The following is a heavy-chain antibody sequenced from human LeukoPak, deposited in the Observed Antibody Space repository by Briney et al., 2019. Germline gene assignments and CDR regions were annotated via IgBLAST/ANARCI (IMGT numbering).Heavy chain of an antibody. CDR2: IRSKAYGGTT. J-gene: IGHJ4*02. V-gene: IGHV3-49*03. Sequence: PGGSLRLSCTASGFTFGDYAMSWFRQAPGKGLEWVGFIRSKAYGGTTEYAASVKGRFTISRDDSKSIAYLQMNSLKTEDTAVYYCARERDPFYFDYWGQGTLVTVSS. CDR3: ARERDPFYFDY. CDR1: GFTFGDYA.